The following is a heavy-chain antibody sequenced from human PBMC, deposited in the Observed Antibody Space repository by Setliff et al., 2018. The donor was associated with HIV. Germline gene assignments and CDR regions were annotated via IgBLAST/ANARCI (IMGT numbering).Heavy chain of an antibody. J-gene: IGHJ4*02. CDR3: ASGRKKNYDLFTGYYRILGVDFDY. CDR2: IYPDDSDA. Sequence: GESLKISCKGSGYVFTDYWIAWVRQMPGKGLEWMGIIYPDDSDARYSPSFQGQVTISADKSISTAYLQWSSLKASDTAMYYCASGRKKNYDLFTGYYRILGVDFDYWGQGTLVTVSS. CDR1: GYVFTDYW. D-gene: IGHD3-9*01. V-gene: IGHV5-51*01.